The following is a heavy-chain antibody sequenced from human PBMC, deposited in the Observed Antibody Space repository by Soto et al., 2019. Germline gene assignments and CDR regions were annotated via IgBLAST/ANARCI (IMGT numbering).Heavy chain of an antibody. CDR1: GFTFSSYA. V-gene: IGHV3-30-3*01. J-gene: IGHJ4*02. CDR2: ISFDGNNK. D-gene: IGHD2-2*01. CDR3: GRCSSTSCHLGADY. Sequence: GGSLRLSCAASGFTFSSYALHRVRQAPGRGLEWVALISFDGNNKYYANSVKGRFTISRDNSKNTLYLQMSSLRAEDTAVYYWGRCSSTSCHLGADYWGQGTLVTVSS.